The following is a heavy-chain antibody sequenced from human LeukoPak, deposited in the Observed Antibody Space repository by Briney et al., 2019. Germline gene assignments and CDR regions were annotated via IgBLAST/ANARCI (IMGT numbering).Heavy chain of an antibody. CDR1: GFTFSSYA. Sequence: GGFLRLSCAASGFTFSSYAMSWVRLAPGKGLEWVSAISGSGGSTYYADSVKGRITISRDNSKNTLYLQMNSLRAEDTAAYYCARALDYGGNARYYYYYYMDVWGKGTTVTVSS. D-gene: IGHD4-23*01. CDR2: ISGSGGST. V-gene: IGHV3-23*01. CDR3: ARALDYGGNARYYYYYYMDV. J-gene: IGHJ6*03.